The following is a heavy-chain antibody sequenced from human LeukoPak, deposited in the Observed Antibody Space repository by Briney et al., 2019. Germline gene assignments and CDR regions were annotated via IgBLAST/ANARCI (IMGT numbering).Heavy chain of an antibody. V-gene: IGHV5-51*01. CDR3: ARGSITTSPYFDFGY. Sequence: GESLQISCKGSGYSFTSYWIGWVRQMPGKGLEWMGIIYPGDSDTRYSPSFQGQVTISADKSISTAYLQWSSLKASDTAMYYCARGSITTSPYFDFGYWGQGTLVTVSS. CDR2: IYPGDSDT. J-gene: IGHJ4*02. CDR1: GYSFTSYW. D-gene: IGHD3-22*01.